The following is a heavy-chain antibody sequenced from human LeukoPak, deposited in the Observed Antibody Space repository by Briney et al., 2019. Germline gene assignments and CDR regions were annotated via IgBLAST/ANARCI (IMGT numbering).Heavy chain of an antibody. J-gene: IGHJ3*02. D-gene: IGHD3-22*01. Sequence: ASVKVSCKASGGTFSSYAISWVRQAPGQGLEWMGGIIPIFGTANYAQKFQGRVTITTDESTSTAYMELSSLRSEDTAVYYCARRITMIAIDAFDIWGQGTMVTVSS. CDR2: IIPIFGTA. CDR1: GGTFSSYA. V-gene: IGHV1-69*05. CDR3: ARRITMIAIDAFDI.